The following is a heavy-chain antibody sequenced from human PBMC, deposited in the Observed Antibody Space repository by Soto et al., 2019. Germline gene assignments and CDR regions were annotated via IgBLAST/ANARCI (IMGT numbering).Heavy chain of an antibody. CDR1: GHSVTTYW. D-gene: IGHD2-21*01. CDR2: IYPGESRT. CDR3: SWTSASGNYYYRMAL. V-gene: IGHV5-51*01. Sequence: RGESLKISCEESGHSVTTYWIAWVRQMAGKGMEWMGIIYPGESRTTYSQSFQGQVIISADNSINAAYLQWSSLKASYTAMYYFSWTSASGNYYYRMALSAQRTTVTVSS. J-gene: IGHJ6*02.